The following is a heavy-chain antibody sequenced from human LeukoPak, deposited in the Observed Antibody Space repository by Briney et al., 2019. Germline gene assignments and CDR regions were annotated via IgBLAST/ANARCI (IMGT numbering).Heavy chain of an antibody. Sequence: SQTLSLTCTVSGGSIGSGDYYWSWIRQPPGKGLEWIGYIYYSGSTYYNPSLKSRLTISVDTSKNQFSLKLSSVTAADTAVYYCARGGSHCSGGICYYFDSWGQGTLVTVSS. CDR3: ARGGSHCSGGICYYFDS. CDR1: GGSIGSGDYY. D-gene: IGHD2-15*01. CDR2: IYYSGST. J-gene: IGHJ4*02. V-gene: IGHV4-30-4*01.